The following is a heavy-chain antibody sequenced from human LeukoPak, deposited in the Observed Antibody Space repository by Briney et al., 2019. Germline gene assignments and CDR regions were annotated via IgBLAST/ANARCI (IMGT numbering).Heavy chain of an antibody. J-gene: IGHJ5*02. CDR1: GFTFSSYA. D-gene: IGHD4-17*01. V-gene: IGHV3-30*03. CDR3: AMGIAGSDYGA. Sequence: GGSLRLSCAASGFTFSSYAMSWVRQAPGKGLEWVAVISYDGSNKYYADSVKGRFTISRDNSKNTLYLQMNSLRAEDTAVYYCAMGIAGSDYGAWGQGTLVTVSS. CDR2: ISYDGSNK.